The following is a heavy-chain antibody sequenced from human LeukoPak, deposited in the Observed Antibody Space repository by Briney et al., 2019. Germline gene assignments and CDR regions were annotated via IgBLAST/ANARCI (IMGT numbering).Heavy chain of an antibody. CDR2: ILYSWTT. CDR1: GGSISNNRYY. CDR3: ARRLISATIDS. Sequence: SETLSLTCTVSGGSISNNRYYWAWLRQPPGAGLEWIGSILYSWTTFYNPSLKTRLTISVDTSNNQFSLQRNSMNAADTALYYRARRLISATIDSGGRGILVSVS. J-gene: IGHJ4*02. D-gene: IGHD2-15*01. V-gene: IGHV4-39*01.